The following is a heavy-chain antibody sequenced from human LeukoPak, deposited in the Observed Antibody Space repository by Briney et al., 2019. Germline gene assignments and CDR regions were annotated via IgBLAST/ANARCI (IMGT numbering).Heavy chain of an antibody. V-gene: IGHV4-39*07. J-gene: IGHJ4*02. CDR1: GGSVSSSSYY. CDR2: IYHSGST. Sequence: SETLSLTCTVPGGSVSSSSYYWGWIRQPPGKGLEWIGSIYHSGSTYYNPSLKIRVTISVDTSKNQFSLKLRSVTAADTAVYYCAREILYDSSAYNVWGQGTLVTVSS. D-gene: IGHD3-22*01. CDR3: AREILYDSSAYNV.